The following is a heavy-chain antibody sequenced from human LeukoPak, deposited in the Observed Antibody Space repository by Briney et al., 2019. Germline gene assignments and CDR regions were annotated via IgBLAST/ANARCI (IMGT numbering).Heavy chain of an antibody. V-gene: IGHV4-30-4*01. D-gene: IGHD4-17*01. CDR3: AGGGGIDDSGDYWAAPSYGMAV. Sequence: SETLSLTCTVSGGSISSGDYYWSWIRQPPGKGLEWIGYIYYSGSTYYNPSLKSRVTISVDTSKNQFSLKLSSVTAADTAVYYCAGGGGIDDSGDYWAAPSYGMAVWGQGTPVTVS. J-gene: IGHJ6*02. CDR1: GGSISSGDYY. CDR2: IYYSGST.